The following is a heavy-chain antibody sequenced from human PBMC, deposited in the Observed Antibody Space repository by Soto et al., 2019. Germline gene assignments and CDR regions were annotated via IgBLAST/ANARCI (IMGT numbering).Heavy chain of an antibody. J-gene: IGHJ2*01. CDR2: ISSSSSYI. Sequence: PGGSLRLSCAASGFTFSSYSMNWVRQAPGKGLEWVSSISSSSSYIYYADSVKGRFTISRDNAKNSLYLQMNSLRAEDTAVYYCATQAYCGGDCYARYFDLWGRGTLVTVSS. CDR1: GFTFSSYS. CDR3: ATQAYCGGDCYARYFDL. D-gene: IGHD2-21*02. V-gene: IGHV3-21*01.